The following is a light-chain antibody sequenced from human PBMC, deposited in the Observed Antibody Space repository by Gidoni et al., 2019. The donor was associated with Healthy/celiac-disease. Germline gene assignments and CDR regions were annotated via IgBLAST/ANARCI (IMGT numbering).Light chain of an antibody. CDR2: ADN. Sequence: NFMLTQPHSVSESPGKTVTISCTGSSGSIASNYVQWYQQRPGSAPTTVIYADNQRPSGVPDRFSGSIDSSSNSASLTISGLKTEDEADYYCQSYDSSAHVVFGGGTKLTVL. CDR3: QSYDSSAHVV. V-gene: IGLV6-57*02. CDR1: SGSIASNY. J-gene: IGLJ2*01.